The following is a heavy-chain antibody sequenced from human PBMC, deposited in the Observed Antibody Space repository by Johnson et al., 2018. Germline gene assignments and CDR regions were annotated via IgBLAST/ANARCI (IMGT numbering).Heavy chain of an antibody. Sequence: VQLVESGGGLVQPGGSLRLSCAASGFTFSSYAMSWVRQAPGKGLEWVSAISGSGGSTYYADSVKGRFTISRDNPKNTLYLQMNSLRAEETAVYSCAKASGVIVVVPAAMNYYYYMDVWGKGTTVTVSS. CDR3: AKASGVIVVVPAAMNYYYYMDV. D-gene: IGHD2-2*01. V-gene: IGHV3-23*04. CDR1: GFTFSSYA. CDR2: ISGSGGST. J-gene: IGHJ6*03.